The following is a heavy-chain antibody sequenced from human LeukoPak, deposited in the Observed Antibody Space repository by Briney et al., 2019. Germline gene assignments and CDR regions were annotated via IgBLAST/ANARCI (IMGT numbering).Heavy chain of an antibody. D-gene: IGHD3-9*01. V-gene: IGHV4-30-4*08. Sequence: SETLSLTCTVSGGSISSGDYYWSWIRQPPGKGLEWIGYIYYSGSTYYNPSLKSRVTISVDTSKNQFSLKLSSVTAADTAVYYCARSVPYYDILTGYQQAFDIWGQGTMVTVSS. CDR3: ARSVPYYDILTGYQQAFDI. CDR2: IYYSGST. J-gene: IGHJ3*02. CDR1: GGSISSGDYY.